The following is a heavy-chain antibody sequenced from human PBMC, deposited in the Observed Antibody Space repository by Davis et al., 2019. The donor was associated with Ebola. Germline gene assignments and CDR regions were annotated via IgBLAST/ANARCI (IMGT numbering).Heavy chain of an antibody. CDR1: GGSITSNNYY. Sequence: MPSETLSLTCTVPGGSITSNNYYWGWIRQPPGKGLEWIGSIYYSGSTHYNPSLKSRVTISVDTSKNQFSLKLSSVTAADTAVYYCARGDIVVVPAALDYWGQGTLVTVSS. CDR3: ARGDIVVVPAALDY. V-gene: IGHV4-39*07. D-gene: IGHD2-2*01. J-gene: IGHJ4*02. CDR2: IYYSGST.